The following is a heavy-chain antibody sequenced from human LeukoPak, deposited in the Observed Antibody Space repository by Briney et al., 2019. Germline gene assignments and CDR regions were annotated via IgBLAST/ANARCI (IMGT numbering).Heavy chain of an antibody. J-gene: IGHJ5*02. CDR1: GYSISSGYY. CDR2: IYHSGST. D-gene: IGHD6-13*01. CDR3: ARVGSSSWYNWFDP. Sequence: PSETLSLTCTVSGYSISSGYYWGWIRQPPGKGLEWIGSIYHSGSTYYNPSLKSRVTIPVDTSKNQFSLKLSSVTAADTAVYYCARVGSSSWYNWFDPWGQGTLVTVSS. V-gene: IGHV4-38-2*02.